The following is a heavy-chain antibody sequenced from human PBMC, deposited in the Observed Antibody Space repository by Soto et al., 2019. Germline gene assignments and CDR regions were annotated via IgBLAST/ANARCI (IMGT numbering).Heavy chain of an antibody. Sequence: SETLSLTCAVYGGSFSGYYWTWIRQPPGTGLEWIGEINHSGSTNYNPSLKSRVTTSRDNAKNSLYLQMNSLRPEDTALYYCVRSKGGYSYGTPFDYWGQGTLVTVSS. CDR2: INHSGST. V-gene: IGHV4-34*10. J-gene: IGHJ4*02. D-gene: IGHD5-18*01. CDR3: VRSKGGYSYGTPFDY. CDR1: GGSFSGYY.